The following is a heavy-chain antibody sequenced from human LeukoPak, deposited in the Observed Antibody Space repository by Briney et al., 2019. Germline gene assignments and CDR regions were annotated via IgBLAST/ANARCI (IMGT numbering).Heavy chain of an antibody. J-gene: IGHJ4*02. V-gene: IGHV3-7*03. CDR2: IKEDGSEK. Sequence: SGGSLRLSCAASGFTFNTYWMTWVRQAPGKGLEWVANIKEDGSEKYYVDSVKGRFTISRDNAKNSLYLQMNSLRVEDTALYYCAKAIGVSCISTSCYSFDNWGQGTLVTVSS. CDR1: GFTFNTYW. D-gene: IGHD2-2*02. CDR3: AKAIGVSCISTSCYSFDN.